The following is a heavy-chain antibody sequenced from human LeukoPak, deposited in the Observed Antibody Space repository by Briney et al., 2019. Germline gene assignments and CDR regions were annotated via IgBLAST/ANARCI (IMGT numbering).Heavy chain of an antibody. V-gene: IGHV1-69*13. CDR1: GYTFTGYY. D-gene: IGHD3-10*01. CDR2: IIPIFGTA. J-gene: IGHJ4*02. Sequence: ASVKVSCKASGYTFTGYYMHWVRQAPGQGLEWMGGIIPIFGTANYAQKFQGRVTITADESTSTAYMELSSLRSEDTAVYYCARDLTMVRGVPYYWGQGTLVTVSS. CDR3: ARDLTMVRGVPYY.